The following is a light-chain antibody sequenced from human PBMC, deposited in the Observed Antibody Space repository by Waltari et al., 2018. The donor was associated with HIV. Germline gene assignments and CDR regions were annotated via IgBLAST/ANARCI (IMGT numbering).Light chain of an antibody. CDR3: CSYAGSNTWV. Sequence: QSALTQPASVSGSPGQSITISCTGTSSDVGSYNLVSWYQQHPGKAPKLMIYEVSKRPSGFSNRCSGSKSGNTASLTISGLQAEDEADYYCCSYAGSNTWVFGGGTKLTVL. V-gene: IGLV2-23*02. CDR2: EVS. CDR1: SSDVGSYNL. J-gene: IGLJ3*02.